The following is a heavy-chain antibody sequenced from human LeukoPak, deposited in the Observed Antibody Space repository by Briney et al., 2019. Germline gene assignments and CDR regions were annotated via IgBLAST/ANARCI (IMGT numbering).Heavy chain of an antibody. J-gene: IGHJ3*02. CDR2: ISGSGANT. D-gene: IGHD1-26*01. Sequence: GGSLRLSCAASGFTFSSYAMSWVRQAPGKGLEWVSGISGSGANTYYADSVKGRFTISRDNSKNTLDLQMNSLRAEDTAGYYCAKHLLVGGTRGAYAFDIWGRGTMVTVSS. CDR3: AKHLLVGGTRGAYAFDI. V-gene: IGHV3-23*01. CDR1: GFTFSSYA.